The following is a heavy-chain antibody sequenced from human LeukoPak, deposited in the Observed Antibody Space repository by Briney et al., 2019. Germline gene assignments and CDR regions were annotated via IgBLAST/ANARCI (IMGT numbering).Heavy chain of an antibody. CDR2: ISWNSGSI. CDR1: GFTFDDYA. D-gene: IGHD3-22*01. J-gene: IGHJ3*02. V-gene: IGHV3-9*01. CDR3: ARASYYYDSSGYRDDAFDI. Sequence: GGSLRLSCAASGFTFDDYAMHWVRQAPGKGLEWVSGISWNSGSIGYADSVKGRFTISRDNAKNSLYLQMNSLRAEDTALYYCARASYYYDSSGYRDDAFDIWGQGTMVTVSS.